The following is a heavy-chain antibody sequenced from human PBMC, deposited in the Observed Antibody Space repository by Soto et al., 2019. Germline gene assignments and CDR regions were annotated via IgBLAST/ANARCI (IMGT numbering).Heavy chain of an antibody. Sequence: ASVKVSCKASGYTFTSYGISWVRQATGQGLEWMGWISAYNGNTNYAQKLQGRVTMTTDTSTSTAYMELRSLRSDDTAVYYCARRDGYNSRYYFDYWGQGTLVTVSS. J-gene: IGHJ4*02. D-gene: IGHD5-12*01. V-gene: IGHV1-18*01. CDR1: GYTFTSYG. CDR3: ARRDGYNSRYYFDY. CDR2: ISAYNGNT.